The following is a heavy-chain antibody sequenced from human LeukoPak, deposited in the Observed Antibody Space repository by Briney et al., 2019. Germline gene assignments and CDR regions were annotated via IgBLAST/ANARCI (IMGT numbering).Heavy chain of an antibody. D-gene: IGHD3-9*01. J-gene: IGHJ5*02. CDR2: INTNTGNP. CDR3: AREGGGYDILTGYSNNWFDP. V-gene: IGHV7-4-1*02. CDR1: GYTFTSYG. Sequence: ASVKVSCKASGYTFTSYGISWVRQAPGQGLEWMGWINTNTGNPTYAQGFTGRFVFSLDTSVSTAYLQISSLKAEDTAVYYCAREGGGYDILTGYSNNWFDPWGQGTLVTVSS.